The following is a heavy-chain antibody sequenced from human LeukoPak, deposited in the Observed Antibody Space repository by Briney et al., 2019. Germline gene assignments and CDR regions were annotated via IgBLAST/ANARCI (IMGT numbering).Heavy chain of an antibody. D-gene: IGHD6-19*01. CDR3: ARDGGYTSGWYDY. CDR2: ITSHSSYI. Sequence: GGSLRLSCAVSGFTFNNYNMNWVRQAPGKGLEWVSSITSHSSYISYADSVKGRFTLSRDNAKNSLYLQMNSLRAEDTAVYYCARDGGYTSGWYDYWGQGTLVTVSS. V-gene: IGHV3-21*01. CDR1: GFTFNNYN. J-gene: IGHJ4*02.